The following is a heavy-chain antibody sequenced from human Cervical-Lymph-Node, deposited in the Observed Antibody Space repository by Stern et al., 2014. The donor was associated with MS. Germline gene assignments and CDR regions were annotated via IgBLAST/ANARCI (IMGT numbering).Heavy chain of an antibody. Sequence: EVQLVESGAEAKKPGESLKISCKGSGYSFTNHWIGWGRQMPGKGLEWMGIIYPGDSETRYSPSFQGQVSVSVEQSITPAYLQWGSRKASDTAIYYCARAMSRGVFPPFDYWGQGTLVTVSS. CDR2: IYPGDSET. CDR3: ARAMSRGVFPPFDY. CDR1: GYSFTNHW. J-gene: IGHJ4*02. V-gene: IGHV5-51*03. D-gene: IGHD3-10*01.